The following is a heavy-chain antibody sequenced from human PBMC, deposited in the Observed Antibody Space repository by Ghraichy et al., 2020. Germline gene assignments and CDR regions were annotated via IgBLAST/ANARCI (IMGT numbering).Heavy chain of an antibody. V-gene: IGHV2-5*01. CDR2: IYWNDDK. D-gene: IGHD1-1*01. CDR1: GFSLTTTGVG. Sequence: SGPTLVKPTQTLTLTCTFSGFSLTTTGVGVAWIRQPPGKALEWLALIYWNDDKRYSPSLESRVSVTKDTSKNQVVLTMTNMDPLDRATYFCARRSGDWNDYFDFWGQGILVTVSS. J-gene: IGHJ4*02. CDR3: ARRSGDWNDYFDF.